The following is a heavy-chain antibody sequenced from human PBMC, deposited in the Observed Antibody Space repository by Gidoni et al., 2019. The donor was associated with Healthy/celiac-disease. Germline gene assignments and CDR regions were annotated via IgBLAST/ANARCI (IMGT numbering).Heavy chain of an antibody. Sequence: QVQLVQSGAEVNKPGSSVKVSCKSSGGTFSSYAISWVRQAPGQGLEWMGRIIPILGIANYEQKFQGRVTITAEKSTSTAYMELSSLRSEDTAVYYCASGSAYYYDSYWGQGTLVTVSS. CDR1: GGTFSSYA. CDR2: IIPILGIA. CDR3: ASGSAYYYDSY. J-gene: IGHJ4*02. V-gene: IGHV1-69*04. D-gene: IGHD3-22*01.